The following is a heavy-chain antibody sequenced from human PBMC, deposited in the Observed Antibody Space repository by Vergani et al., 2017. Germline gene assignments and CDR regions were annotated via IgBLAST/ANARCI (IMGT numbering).Heavy chain of an antibody. CDR3: ARVNTETNGHLYYYYYMDV. CDR1: GGSFTSYH. D-gene: IGHD4-11*01. Sequence: QVQLQQWGGGLLKPSETLSLTCVVNGGSFTSYHWTWIRQSPGEGLEWVGDIDHTGRPDYNPSLKSRLTMSVDKSRNPFSLTHNSVTATATAIYFCARVNTETNGHLYYYYYMDVWGQGTAVTVS. CDR2: IDHTGRP. J-gene: IGHJ6*03. V-gene: IGHV4-34*01.